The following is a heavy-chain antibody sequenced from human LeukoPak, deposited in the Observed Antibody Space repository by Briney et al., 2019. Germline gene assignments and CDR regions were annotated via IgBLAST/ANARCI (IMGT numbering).Heavy chain of an antibody. V-gene: IGHV3-21*01. CDR2: ISSSSSYI. D-gene: IGHD4-17*01. CDR1: GFTFSSYT. CDR3: ARERLKTTVTTEGGPYYYYYMDV. J-gene: IGHJ6*03. Sequence: GGSLRLSCAASGFTFSSYTINWVRQAPGKGLEWVSSISSSSSYIYYADSVKGRFTISRDNAKNSLYLQMNSLRAEDTAVYYCARERLKTTVTTEGGPYYYYYMDVWGKGTTVTVSS.